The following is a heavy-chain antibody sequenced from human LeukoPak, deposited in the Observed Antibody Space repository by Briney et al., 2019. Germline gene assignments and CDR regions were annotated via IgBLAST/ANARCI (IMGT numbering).Heavy chain of an antibody. J-gene: IGHJ4*02. V-gene: IGHV4-34*01. Sequence: SETLSLTCAVYGGSFSGYYWSWIRQPPGKGLEWIGEINHSGSTNYNPSLKSRVTISVDTSKNQFSLKLSSVTAADTAVYYCATRAGLAYWGQGTLVTVSS. CDR1: GGSFSGYY. CDR3: ATRAGLAY. CDR2: INHSGST. D-gene: IGHD3-16*01.